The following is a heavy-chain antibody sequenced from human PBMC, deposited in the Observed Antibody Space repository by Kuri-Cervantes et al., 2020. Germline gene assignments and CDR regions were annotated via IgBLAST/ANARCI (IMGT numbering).Heavy chain of an antibody. CDR1: GFTFTSSA. D-gene: IGHD1-26*01. V-gene: IGHV1-58*02. Sequence: SVKVSCKASGFTFTSSAMQWVRQARGQRLEWIGWIVVGSGNTNYAQKFQERVTITRDMSTSTAYMELSSLRSEDTAVYYCATATVGATWYYYGMDVWGQGTTVTVSS. CDR2: IVVGSGNT. J-gene: IGHJ6*02. CDR3: ATATVGATWYYYGMDV.